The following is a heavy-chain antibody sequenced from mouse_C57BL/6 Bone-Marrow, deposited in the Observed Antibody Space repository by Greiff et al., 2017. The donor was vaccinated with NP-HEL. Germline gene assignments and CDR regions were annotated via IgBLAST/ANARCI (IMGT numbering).Heavy chain of an antibody. J-gene: IGHJ2*01. Sequence: QVQLQQSGAELVKPGASVKISCKASGYAFSSYWMNWVKQRPGKGLEWIGQIYPGDGDTNYNGKFKGKATLTADKSSSTAYMQLSSLTSEDSAVYFCARASIPTGWNYWGQGTTLTVSS. CDR3: ARASIPTGWNY. CDR2: IYPGDGDT. D-gene: IGHD2-3*01. V-gene: IGHV1-80*01. CDR1: GYAFSSYW.